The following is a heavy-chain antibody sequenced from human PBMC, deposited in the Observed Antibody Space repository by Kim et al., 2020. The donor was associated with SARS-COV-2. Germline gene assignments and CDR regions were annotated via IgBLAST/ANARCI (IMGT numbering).Heavy chain of an antibody. Sequence: SVKGRFTISRDKSKNTLYLQMNSLRAEDTAVYYCAKDHSAGYYNLSWFDPWGQGTLVTVSS. V-gene: IGHV3-23*01. D-gene: IGHD3-9*01. J-gene: IGHJ5*02. CDR3: AKDHSAGYYNLSWFDP.